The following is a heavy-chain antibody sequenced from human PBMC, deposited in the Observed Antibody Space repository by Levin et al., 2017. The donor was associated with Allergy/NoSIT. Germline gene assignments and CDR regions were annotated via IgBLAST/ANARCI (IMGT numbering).Heavy chain of an antibody. J-gene: IGHJ4*02. CDR1: GYTFTSYY. V-gene: IGHV1-46*03. Sequence: GESLKISCKASGYTFTSYYMHWVRQAPGQGLEWMGIINPSGGSTSYAQKFQGRVTMTRDTSTSTVYMELSSLRSEDTAVYYCARDRSDHLRYASFDYWGQGTLVTVSS. D-gene: IGHD3-9*01. CDR3: ARDRSDHLRYASFDY. CDR2: INPSGGST.